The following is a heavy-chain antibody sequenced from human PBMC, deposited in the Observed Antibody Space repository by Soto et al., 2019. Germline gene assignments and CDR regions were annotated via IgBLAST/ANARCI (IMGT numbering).Heavy chain of an antibody. CDR2: IYYSGST. D-gene: IGHD6-19*01. CDR3: ARAYSIAVADYYFDY. V-gene: IGHV4-59*01. J-gene: IGHJ4*02. Sequence: PSETLSLTCTVSGGSISSYYWSWIRQPPGKGLEWIGYIYYSGSTNYNPSLKSRVTISVDTSKNQFSLKLSSVTAADTAVYYCARAYSIAVADYYFDYWGQGTLVTVSS. CDR1: GGSISSYY.